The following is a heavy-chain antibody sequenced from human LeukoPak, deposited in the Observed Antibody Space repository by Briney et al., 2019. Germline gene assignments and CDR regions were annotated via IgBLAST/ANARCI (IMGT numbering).Heavy chain of an antibody. V-gene: IGHV1-18*01. CDR3: ARGKSIAARLAPNWFDP. D-gene: IGHD6-6*01. CDR1: GYTFTSYG. J-gene: IGHJ5*02. Sequence: ASVKVSCKASGYTFTSYGISWVRQAPGQGLEWMGWISAYNGNTNYAQKLQGRVTMTTDTSTSTAYMELRSLRSDNTAVYYCARGKSIAARLAPNWFDPWGQGTLVTVSS. CDR2: ISAYNGNT.